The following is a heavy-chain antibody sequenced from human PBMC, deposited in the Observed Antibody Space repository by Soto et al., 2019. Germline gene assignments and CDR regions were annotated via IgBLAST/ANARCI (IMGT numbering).Heavy chain of an antibody. D-gene: IGHD6-19*01. Sequence: SVKVSCKASGGTFSSYAISWVRQAPGQGLEWMGGIIPIFGTANYAQKFQGRVTITADESTSTAYMELSSLRSEDTAVYYCALSGEVAGSYYFDYWGQGTLVTVSS. CDR3: ALSGEVAGSYYFDY. CDR2: IIPIFGTA. CDR1: GGTFSSYA. V-gene: IGHV1-69*13. J-gene: IGHJ4*02.